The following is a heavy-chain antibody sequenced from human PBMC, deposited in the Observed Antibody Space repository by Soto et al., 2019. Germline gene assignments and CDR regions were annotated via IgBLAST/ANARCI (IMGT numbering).Heavy chain of an antibody. CDR3: AKDKRAVAGTRGFDY. V-gene: IGHV3-30*18. CDR2: ISYDGSNK. D-gene: IGHD6-19*01. Sequence: GGSLRLSCAASGFTFSSYGMHWVRQAPGKGLEWVAVISYDGSNKYYADSVKGRFTISRDNSKNTLYLQMNSLRAEDTAVYYCAKDKRAVAGTRGFDYWGQGTLVTVSS. J-gene: IGHJ4*02. CDR1: GFTFSSYG.